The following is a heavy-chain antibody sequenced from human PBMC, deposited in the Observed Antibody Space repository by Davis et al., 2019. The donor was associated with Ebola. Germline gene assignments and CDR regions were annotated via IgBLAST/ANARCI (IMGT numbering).Heavy chain of an antibody. CDR3: AKLTSTSWYYYDY. Sequence: GESLKISCAASGFTFSSYAMSWVRQAPGKGLEWVSTISGGGTTTYYADSVKGRFTISRDNSKNTLYLQMNSLRADDTAVYYCAKLTSTSWYYYDYWGQGTLVTVSS. CDR2: ISGGGTTT. CDR1: GFTFSSYA. J-gene: IGHJ4*02. V-gene: IGHV3-23*01. D-gene: IGHD6-13*01.